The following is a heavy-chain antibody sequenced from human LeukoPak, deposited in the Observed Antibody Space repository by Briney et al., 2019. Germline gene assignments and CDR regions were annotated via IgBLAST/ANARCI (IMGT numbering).Heavy chain of an antibody. CDR2: IYTSGST. CDR1: GGSISSYY. CDR3: AIGSGYTYGYPFDS. V-gene: IGHV4-4*07. J-gene: IGHJ4*02. Sequence: SETLSLTCTVSGGSISSYYGSWIRQPAGKGLEWIWRIYTSGSTNYNPSLKSRVTMSVDTSKNQFSLKLSSVTGADTAVYYCAIGSGYTYGYPFDSWGQGTLVTVSS. D-gene: IGHD5-18*01.